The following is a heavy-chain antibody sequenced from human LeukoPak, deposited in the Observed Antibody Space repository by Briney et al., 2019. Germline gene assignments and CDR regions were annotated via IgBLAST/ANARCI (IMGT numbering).Heavy chain of an antibody. J-gene: IGHJ4*02. V-gene: IGHV3-7*01. D-gene: IGHD3-16*02. CDR2: IKQDGSDY. Sequence: TGGSLRLSCAASGFTFSSYWMSWIRQAPGKGLEWVANIKQDGSDYYYVDSVKGRFTISRDNAKNSLYLQMNSLRAEDTAVYYCAREQTPVIHYYFDSWGQGTLVTVSS. CDR3: AREQTPVIHYYFDS. CDR1: GFTFSSYW.